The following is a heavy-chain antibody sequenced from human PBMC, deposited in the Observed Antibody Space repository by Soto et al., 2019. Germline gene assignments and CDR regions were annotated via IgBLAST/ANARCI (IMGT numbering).Heavy chain of an antibody. J-gene: IGHJ4*02. CDR2: VDYSWST. CDR3: ARRPHGMAAAGTGPGDY. CDR1: GGSISSSSYY. Sequence: QLQLQESGPGLVKPSETLSLTCTVSGGSISSSSYYWGWIRQPPGEGLEWIGSVDYSWSTYYNPSLKSRVSLSVDTSNNQFSLRQSSVTAADTAVYYCARRPHGMAAAGTGPGDYWGQGTLVTVSS. D-gene: IGHD6-13*01. V-gene: IGHV4-39*01.